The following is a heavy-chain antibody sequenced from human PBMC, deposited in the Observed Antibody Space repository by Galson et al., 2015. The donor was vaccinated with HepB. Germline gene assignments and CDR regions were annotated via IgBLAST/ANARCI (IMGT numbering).Heavy chain of an antibody. J-gene: IGHJ6*02. CDR1: GFTFSSYG. V-gene: IGHV3-30*18. CDR2: ISYDGSNK. D-gene: IGHD6-19*01. CDR3: AKGQAVAGTLYYYYGMDV. Sequence: SLRLSCAASGFTFSSYGMHWVRQAPGKGLEWVAVISYDGSNKYYADSVKGRFTISRDNSKNTLYLQMNSLRAEDTTIYYCAKGQAVAGTLYYYYGMDVWGQGTTVTVSS.